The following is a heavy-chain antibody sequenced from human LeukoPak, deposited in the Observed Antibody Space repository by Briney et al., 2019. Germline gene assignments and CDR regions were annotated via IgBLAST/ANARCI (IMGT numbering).Heavy chain of an antibody. CDR2: ISSSGSTI. Sequence: PGGSLRLSCAASGFTVSSNYMSWVRQAPGKGLEWVSYISSSGSTIYYADSVKGRFTISRDNAKNSLYLQMNSLRAEDTAVYYCARDPYYGDYVVWGQGTLVTVSS. V-gene: IGHV3-11*04. CDR1: GFTVSSNY. CDR3: ARDPYYGDYVV. J-gene: IGHJ4*02. D-gene: IGHD4-17*01.